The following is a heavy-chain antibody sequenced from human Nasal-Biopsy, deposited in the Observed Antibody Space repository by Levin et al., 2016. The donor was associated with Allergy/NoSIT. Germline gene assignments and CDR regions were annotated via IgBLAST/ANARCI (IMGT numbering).Heavy chain of an antibody. CDR2: IHSGGLT. CDR1: GFPFSSNH. CDR3: ARGPTFYSHYSGSYFDF. V-gene: IGHV3-53*05. Sequence: GESLKISCAVFGFPFSSNHMGWVRQAPGKGLEWVSLIHSGGLTYYADSVKGRFIISRDNTRHILSLQMNSLTSADTAVYFCARGPTFYSHYSGSYFDFWGQGVRVTVSS. D-gene: IGHD3-10*01. J-gene: IGHJ4*02.